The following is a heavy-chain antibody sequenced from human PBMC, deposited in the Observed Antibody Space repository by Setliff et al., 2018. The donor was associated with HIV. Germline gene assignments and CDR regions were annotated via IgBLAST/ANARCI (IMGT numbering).Heavy chain of an antibody. CDR3: ARARRDSYDRGRRNHYYIDV. CDR1: ADIFNAYY. V-gene: IGHV1-2*02. CDR2: ITPNGDDT. D-gene: IGHD3-22*01. Sequence: ASVKVSCKASADIFNAYYIHWVRQAPGQGLEWMGWITPNGDDTNYRQKFEGRVTLTRDTSMATAYMELRSLTSDDTAVYYCARARRDSYDRGRRNHYYIDVWGKGTTVTVSS. J-gene: IGHJ6*03.